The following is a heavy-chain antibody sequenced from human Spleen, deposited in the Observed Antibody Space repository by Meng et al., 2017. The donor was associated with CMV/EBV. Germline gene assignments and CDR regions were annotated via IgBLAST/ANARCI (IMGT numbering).Heavy chain of an antibody. CDR1: GGSINSTDNY. D-gene: IGHD3-3*01. V-gene: IGHV4-39*07. Sequence: SETLSLTCTVSGGSINSTDNYWGWIRQPPGKGLEWIGSLYYSGRIYYNRSLKSRVTISVDTSKNQCSLKVSSVTAADTAVYFCVRDKFGVVTTWGQGTLVTVSS. CDR2: LYYSGRI. J-gene: IGHJ5*02. CDR3: VRDKFGVVTT.